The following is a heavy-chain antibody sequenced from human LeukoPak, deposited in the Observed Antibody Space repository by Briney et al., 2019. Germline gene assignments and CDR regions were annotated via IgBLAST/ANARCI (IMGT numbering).Heavy chain of an antibody. CDR1: GGSISSSSYY. CDR2: IYYSGST. D-gene: IGHD3-10*01. CDR3: ARRTLLWFGELFGRNWFDP. J-gene: IGHJ5*02. V-gene: IGHV4-39*07. Sequence: SETLSLTCTVSGGSISSSSYYWGWIRQPPGKGLEWIGSIYYSGSTYYNPSLKSRVTISVDTSKNQFSLKLSSVTAADTAVYYCARRTLLWFGELFGRNWFDPWGQGTLVTVSS.